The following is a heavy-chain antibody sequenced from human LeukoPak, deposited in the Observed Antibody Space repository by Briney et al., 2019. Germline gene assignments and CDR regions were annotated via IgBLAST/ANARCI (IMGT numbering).Heavy chain of an antibody. V-gene: IGHV3-11*01. CDR2: ISSSGSTI. D-gene: IGHD2-21*02. J-gene: IGHJ4*02. Sequence: GGSLRLSCAASGFTFSDYYMSWIRQAPGKGLEWVSYISSSGSTIYYADSVKGRFTISRDNAKNSLHLQMNSLRAEDTAVYYCAREYCGGDCYSDPHYFDYWGQGTLVTVSS. CDR3: AREYCGGDCYSDPHYFDY. CDR1: GFTFSDYY.